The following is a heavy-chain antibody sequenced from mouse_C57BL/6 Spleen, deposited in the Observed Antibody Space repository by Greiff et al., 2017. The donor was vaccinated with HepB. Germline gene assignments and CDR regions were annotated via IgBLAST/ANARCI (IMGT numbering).Heavy chain of an antibody. Sequence: VKLMESGPGLVQPSQSLSITCTVSGFSLTSYGVHWVRQSPGKGLEWLGVIWRGGSTDYNAAFMSRLSITKDNSKSQVFFKMNSLQADDTAISYCAKNRGYYGSSLYAMDYWGQGTSVTVSS. CDR3: AKNRGYYGSSLYAMDY. CDR2: IWRGGST. V-gene: IGHV2-5*01. D-gene: IGHD1-1*01. CDR1: GFSLTSYG. J-gene: IGHJ4*01.